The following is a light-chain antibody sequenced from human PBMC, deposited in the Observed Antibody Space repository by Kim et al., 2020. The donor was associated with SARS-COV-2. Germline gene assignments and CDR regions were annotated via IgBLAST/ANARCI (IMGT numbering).Light chain of an antibody. Sequence: QSVLTQPASVSGSPGQSITISCTGTSSDVGSYNLVSWYQQHPGKAPKLMIYEGSKRPSGVSNRFSGSKSGNTASLTISGLQAEDEADYYCCSYAGSREEFGGGPQLTVL. CDR3: CSYAGSREE. V-gene: IGLV2-23*01. CDR1: SSDVGSYNL. J-gene: IGLJ3*02. CDR2: EGS.